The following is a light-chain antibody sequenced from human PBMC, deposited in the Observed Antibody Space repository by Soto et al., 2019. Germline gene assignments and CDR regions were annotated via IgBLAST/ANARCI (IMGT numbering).Light chain of an antibody. CDR3: MQATKYPPYT. Sequence: DVVMTQTPLSSPVTLGQPASFSCRSSESLLRTDGNTYLNWLQQRPGQPPRRLIYNASYRFSGVPXRXIGSGAGTDFTLRISRVEPEDVGTYYCMQATKYPPYTFGQGTKLEIE. J-gene: IGKJ2*01. V-gene: IGKV2-24*01. CDR1: ESLLRTDGNTY. CDR2: NAS.